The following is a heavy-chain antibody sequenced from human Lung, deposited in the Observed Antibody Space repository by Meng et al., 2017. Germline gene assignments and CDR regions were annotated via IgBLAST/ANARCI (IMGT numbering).Heavy chain of an antibody. CDR2: INPNSGGT. CDR3: AKALGWGSSPDY. Sequence: QFQLVQSGADVKKPGASVKLSCKASGYTFTAYYIHWVRQAPGQGLEWMGRINPNSGGTNFAQKFQGRVIMTRDTSISTAYMELSSLGFDDTAVYYCAKALGWGSSPDYWGQGILVTVSS. V-gene: IGHV1-2*06. J-gene: IGHJ4*02. D-gene: IGHD2-21*01. CDR1: GYTFTAYY.